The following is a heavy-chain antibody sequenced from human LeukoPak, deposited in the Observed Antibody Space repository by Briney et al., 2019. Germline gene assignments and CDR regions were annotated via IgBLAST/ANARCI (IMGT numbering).Heavy chain of an antibody. V-gene: IGHV3-33*01. Sequence: PGRSLRLSCAASGFTFSSYGMHWVRQAPGKGLEWVAVIWYDGSNKYYADSVKGRFTISRDNSKNTLYLQMNSLRAEDTAVYYCSRERMVRGVVNYYYYYYMDVWGKGTMVTVSS. CDR2: IWYDGSNK. D-gene: IGHD3-10*01. CDR1: GFTFSSYG. J-gene: IGHJ6*03. CDR3: SRERMVRGVVNYYYYYYMDV.